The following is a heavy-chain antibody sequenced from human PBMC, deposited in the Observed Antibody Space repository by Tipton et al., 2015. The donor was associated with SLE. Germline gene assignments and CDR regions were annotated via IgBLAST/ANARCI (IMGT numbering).Heavy chain of an antibody. J-gene: IGHJ6*03. D-gene: IGHD6-25*01. V-gene: IGHV1-18*01. CDR2: ISAYNGHT. Sequence: QLVQSGAEVRKPGASVKVSCKASGYTFINFGIHWVRQAPGQGLEWMGWISAYNGHTNYAQKVQGRVTMTTDASTSTAYMELRTLKSDDAGVFFCARAAASDHNYYWYMDVWGKGTTVTVAS. CDR1: GYTFINFG. CDR3: ARAAASDHNYYWYMDV.